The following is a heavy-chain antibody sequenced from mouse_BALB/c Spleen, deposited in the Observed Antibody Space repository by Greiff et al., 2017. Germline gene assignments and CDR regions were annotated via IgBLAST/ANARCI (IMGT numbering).Heavy chain of an antibody. J-gene: IGHJ2*01. CDR3: ARGGTARAFDY. D-gene: IGHD3-2*01. Sequence: QVHVKQSGAELAKPGASVKMSCKASGYTFTSYWMHWVKQRPGQGLEWIGYINPSTGYTEYNQKFKDKATLTADKSSSTAYMQLSSLTSEDSAVYYCARGGTARAFDYGGQGTTLTVSS. V-gene: IGHV1-7*01. CDR2: INPSTGYT. CDR1: GYTFTSYW.